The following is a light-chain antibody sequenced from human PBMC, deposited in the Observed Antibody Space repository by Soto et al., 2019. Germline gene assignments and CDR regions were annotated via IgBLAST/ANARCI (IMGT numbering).Light chain of an antibody. Sequence: EIVMTQSPATLSVSPGESATLSCRASQSVSSKLAWYQQKPGQAPRLLIYGASTRATGIPARFSGSGSGTDFPPTSSGLQSEDVAVYYCQQYNNWYTFGQGTKLEIK. CDR3: QQYNNWYT. V-gene: IGKV3-15*01. CDR2: GAS. J-gene: IGKJ2*01. CDR1: QSVSSK.